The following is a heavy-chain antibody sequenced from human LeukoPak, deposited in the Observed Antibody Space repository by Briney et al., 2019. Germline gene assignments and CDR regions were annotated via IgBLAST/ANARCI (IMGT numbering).Heavy chain of an antibody. J-gene: IGHJ5*02. CDR3: ARDVPGSIGTTARFDP. D-gene: IGHD1-1*01. CDR1: GGTFSSYA. CDR2: IIPIFGTA. Sequence: SVKVSCKASGGTFSSYAISWVRQAPGQGLEWMGGIIPIFGTANYAQKFQGRVTITADESTSTAYMELSSLRSEDTAVYYCARDVPGSIGTTARFDPWGQGTLVTVSS. V-gene: IGHV1-69*13.